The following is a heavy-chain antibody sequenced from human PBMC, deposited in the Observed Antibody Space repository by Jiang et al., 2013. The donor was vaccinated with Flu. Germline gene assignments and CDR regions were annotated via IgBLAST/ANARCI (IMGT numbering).Heavy chain of an antibody. Sequence: SGAEVKKPGASVKVSCKASGYTFTSYYMHWVRQAPGQGLEWMGIINPSGGSTSYAQKFQGRVTMTRDTSTSTVYMELSSLRSEDTAVYYCARDYALLYCSGGSCYSDYYYYYGMDVWGQGTTVTVSS. CDR2: INPSGGST. V-gene: IGHV1-46*01. J-gene: IGHJ6*02. CDR1: GYTFTSYY. CDR3: ARDYALLYCSGGSCYSDYYYYYGMDV. D-gene: IGHD2-15*01.